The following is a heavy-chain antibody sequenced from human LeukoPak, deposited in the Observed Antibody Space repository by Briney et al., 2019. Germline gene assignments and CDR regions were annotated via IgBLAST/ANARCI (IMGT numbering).Heavy chain of an antibody. CDR2: ISSSSSYI. D-gene: IGHD3-10*01. CDR1: GVMKTYS. J-gene: IGHJ4*02. Sequence: GGSLRLSCAASGVMKTYSMNWVRQAPGKGLEWVSSISSSSSYIYYADSVKGRFTISRDNAKNSLYLQMNSLRAEDTAVYYCAREMSWGSGSYSDWGQGTLVTVSS. V-gene: IGHV3-21*01. CDR3: AREMSWGSGSYSD.